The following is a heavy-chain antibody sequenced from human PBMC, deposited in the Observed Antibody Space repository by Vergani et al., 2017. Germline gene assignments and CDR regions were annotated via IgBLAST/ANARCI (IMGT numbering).Heavy chain of an antibody. J-gene: IGHJ6*03. CDR1: GGTFSSYA. Sequence: QVQLVQSGAEVKKPGSSVKVSCKASGGTFSSYAISWVRQAPGQGFEWMGGIIPIFGTANYAQKFQGRVTITADESTSTAYMELSSLRSEDTAVYYCARDRREDFWSGMRPPNNYMDVWGKGTTVTVSS. D-gene: IGHD3-3*01. V-gene: IGHV1-69*12. CDR2: IIPIFGTA. CDR3: ARDRREDFWSGMRPPNNYMDV.